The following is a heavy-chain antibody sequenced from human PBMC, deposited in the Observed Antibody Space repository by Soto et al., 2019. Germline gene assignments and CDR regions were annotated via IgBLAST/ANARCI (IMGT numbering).Heavy chain of an antibody. V-gene: IGHV1-18*01. CDR1: GYTFSNFG. Sequence: ASVKVSCKASGYTFSNFGISWARQAPGEGLEWMGWISPNSEKTKIAQRFQGRVTMTTDISTSTSYLELRGLTSDDTAVYYCTKDAKFDAIYTGYFVNDLWG. D-gene: IGHD3-9*01. CDR2: ISPNSEKT. CDR3: TKDAKFDAIYTGYFVNDL. J-gene: IGHJ5*02.